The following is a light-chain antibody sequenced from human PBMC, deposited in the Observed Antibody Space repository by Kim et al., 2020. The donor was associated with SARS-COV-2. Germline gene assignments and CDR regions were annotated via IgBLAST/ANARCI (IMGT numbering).Light chain of an antibody. J-gene: IGLJ3*02. CDR3: SSYTSSATWV. Sequence: GQSITISSSGTSSDVGGYKYVSWYQQHPGKAPKFIIYDVSKRPSGVSNRFSGSKSGNTASLTISGLQAEDEADYYCSSYTSSATWVFGGGTQLTVL. CDR2: DVS. V-gene: IGLV2-14*03. CDR1: SSDVGGYKY.